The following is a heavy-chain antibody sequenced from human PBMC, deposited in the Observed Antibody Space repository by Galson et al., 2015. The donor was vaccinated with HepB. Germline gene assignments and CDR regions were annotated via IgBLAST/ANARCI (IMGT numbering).Heavy chain of an antibody. CDR2: VNPSGGST. CDR3: ARAGDSSGYYYVGEYFQH. V-gene: IGHV1-46*04. J-gene: IGHJ1*01. CDR1: GYTFTSYY. Sequence: SVKVSCKASGYTFTSYYMHWVRQAPGQGLEWMGIVNPSGGSTSYAQKLQGRVTMTRDTSTSTVYMELSSLRSEDTAVYYCARAGDSSGYYYVGEYFQHWGQGTLVTVSS. D-gene: IGHD3-22*01.